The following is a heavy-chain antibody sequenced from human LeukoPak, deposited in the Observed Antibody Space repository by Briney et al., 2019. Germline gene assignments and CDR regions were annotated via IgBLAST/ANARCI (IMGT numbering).Heavy chain of an antibody. J-gene: IGHJ6*03. CDR3: ARVFYDFWSGYPPFNYYYYYMDV. CDR1: GFTFSSYW. V-gene: IGHV3-7*01. CDR2: IKQDGSEK. Sequence: PGGSLRLSCAASGFTFSSYWMSWVRQAPGKGLEWVANIKQDGSEKYYVDSVKGRFTISRDNAKNSLYLQMNSLRAEDTAVYYCARVFYDFWSGYPPFNYYYYYMDVWGKGTTVTVSS. D-gene: IGHD3-3*01.